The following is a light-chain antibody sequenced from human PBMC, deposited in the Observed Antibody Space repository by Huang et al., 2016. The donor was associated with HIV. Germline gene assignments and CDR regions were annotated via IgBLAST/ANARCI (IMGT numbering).Light chain of an antibody. V-gene: IGKV1-9*01. Sequence: IQLTQFPSSLSASVGDRVTITCRASHDINSNLAWYQQRPGEAPKLLIYAASTLQSGVPSRVSGIGSGTVFILTINDLQPEDFATYYCQQFNNFLFGPGTKVDVK. CDR2: AAS. J-gene: IGKJ3*01. CDR3: QQFNNFL. CDR1: HDINSN.